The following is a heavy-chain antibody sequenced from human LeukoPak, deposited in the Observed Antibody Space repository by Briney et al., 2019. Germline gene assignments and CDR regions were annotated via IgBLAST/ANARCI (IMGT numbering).Heavy chain of an antibody. Sequence: ASVKVSCKTSGYTFTDYFINWVRQAPGQGLEWMGWINPYSGATNYVQKFQGRVRMTRDTSIGTAYMELSSLTSDDTAIYYCARPITKYTAVVWDYWGQGTLVTVSS. CDR1: GYTFTDYF. CDR2: INPYSGAT. J-gene: IGHJ4*02. V-gene: IGHV1-2*02. CDR3: ARPITKYTAVVWDY. D-gene: IGHD5-18*01.